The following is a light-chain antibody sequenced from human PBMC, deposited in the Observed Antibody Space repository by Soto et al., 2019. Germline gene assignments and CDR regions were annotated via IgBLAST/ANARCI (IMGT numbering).Light chain of an antibody. CDR1: QGISSS. Sequence: DIQLTQSPSFLSASVGDRVTITCRASQGISSSLVWYQQKPGKAPKLLIYGASTLQSGVPSRFSGSGSGTEFTLTISSLQPEDFATYYCQQLNSYPVTFGGGTKVEIK. V-gene: IGKV1-9*01. CDR3: QQLNSYPVT. CDR2: GAS. J-gene: IGKJ4*01.